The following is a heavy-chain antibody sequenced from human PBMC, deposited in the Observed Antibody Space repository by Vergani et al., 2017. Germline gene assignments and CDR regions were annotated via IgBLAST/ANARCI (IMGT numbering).Heavy chain of an antibody. J-gene: IGHJ5*02. D-gene: IGHD2-2*02. CDR2: IFPGDTDT. V-gene: IGHV5-51*03. CDR3: ARSHGYCSSTSCDTDNWFDP. CDR1: GYSFTSYW. Sequence: EVQLVQSGAEVKKPGESLKISCKGSGYSFTSYWIGWVRQMPGKVLEWMGIIFPGDTDTRYSPSFQGQVTISADKSISTAYLQWSSLKASDTAMYYCARSHGYCSSTSCDTDNWFDPWGQGTLVTVSS.